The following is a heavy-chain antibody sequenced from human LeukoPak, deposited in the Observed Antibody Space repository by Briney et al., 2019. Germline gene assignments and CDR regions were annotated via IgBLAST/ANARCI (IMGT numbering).Heavy chain of an antibody. CDR2: ISAGGGST. V-gene: IGHV3-23*01. CDR1: GFTFSSYA. Sequence: PGGSLRLSCAASGFTFSSYAMSWVRQAPGKGLEWVAGISAGGGSTYYADSVKGRFTISRDNSKNMLYLQLNSLRAEDTAVYYCAKGDPRTYYHIVTGQDYWGQGTLVTVSS. CDR3: AKGDPRTYYHIVTGQDY. J-gene: IGHJ4*02. D-gene: IGHD3-9*01.